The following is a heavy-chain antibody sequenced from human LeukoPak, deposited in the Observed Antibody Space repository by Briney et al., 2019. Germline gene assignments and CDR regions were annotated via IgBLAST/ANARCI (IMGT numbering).Heavy chain of an antibody. CDR3: AKVSIRGRRFDYFDL. J-gene: IGHJ4*02. D-gene: IGHD3-10*01. CDR1: GFTFSAHN. CDR2: ITTSSSYM. V-gene: IGHV3-21*04. Sequence: GGSLRLSCAASGFTFSAHNMNWVRRTPGKGLEWVSSITTSSSYMFYADSVRGRFTISRDNSKNTLSLQMNSLRTEDTAFYYCAKVSIRGRRFDYFDLWGQGTLVTVSS.